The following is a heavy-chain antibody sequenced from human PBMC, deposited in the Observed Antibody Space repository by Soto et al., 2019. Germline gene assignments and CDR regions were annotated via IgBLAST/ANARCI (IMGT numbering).Heavy chain of an antibody. Sequence: PGGPLRLSCAGSGFTFSNAWMNWVRQAPGKGLEWVGRIKSKPAGGTIDYAAPVQGRFTISRDDAKNMVYLQMNGLKTEDTAVYYCVTGGYFLDYWGQGTPVTVS. D-gene: IGHD1-26*01. J-gene: IGHJ4*02. CDR3: VTGGYFLDY. CDR2: IKSKPAGGTI. V-gene: IGHV3-15*07. CDR1: GFTFSNAW.